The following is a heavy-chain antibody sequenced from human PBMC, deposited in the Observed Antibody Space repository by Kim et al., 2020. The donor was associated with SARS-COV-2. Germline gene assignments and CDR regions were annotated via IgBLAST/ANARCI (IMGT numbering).Heavy chain of an antibody. CDR3: ARDLVVVPAAGFIPNWFDP. Sequence: GRFTISRDNAKNSLYLQMNSLRDEDTAVYYCARDLVVVPAAGFIPNWFDPWGQGTLVTVSS. D-gene: IGHD2-2*01. J-gene: IGHJ5*02. V-gene: IGHV3-48*02.